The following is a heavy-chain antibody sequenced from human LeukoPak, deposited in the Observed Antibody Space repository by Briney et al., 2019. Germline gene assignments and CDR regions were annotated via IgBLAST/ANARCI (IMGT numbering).Heavy chain of an antibody. CDR3: ANLSYYYDSSGYGQS. Sequence: SSETLSLTCAVYGGSFSGYYWSWIRQPPGKGLEWIGSIYYSGSTYYNPSLKSRVTISVDTSKNQFSLKLSSVTAADTAVYYCANLSYYYDSSGYGQSWGQGTLVTVSS. J-gene: IGHJ4*02. V-gene: IGHV4-34*01. D-gene: IGHD3-22*01. CDR2: IYYSGST. CDR1: GGSFSGYY.